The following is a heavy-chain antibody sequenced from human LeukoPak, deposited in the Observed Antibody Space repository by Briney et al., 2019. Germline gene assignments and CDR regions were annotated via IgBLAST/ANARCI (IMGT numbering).Heavy chain of an antibody. V-gene: IGHV4-39*07. CDR3: ARGSNHAFDI. CDR2: IYYSGST. CDR1: GGSISSSSYY. J-gene: IGHJ3*02. Sequence: SETLSLTCTVSGGSISSSSYYWGWIRQPPGKGLEWIGSIYYSGSTYYNPSLKSRVTLSLDTSKNQFSLKFNSVTAADTAVYYCARGSNHAFDIWGQGTVVSVSS. D-gene: IGHD1-26*01.